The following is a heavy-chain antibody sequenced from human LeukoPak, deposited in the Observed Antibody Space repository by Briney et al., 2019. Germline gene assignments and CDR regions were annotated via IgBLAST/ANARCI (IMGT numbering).Heavy chain of an antibody. V-gene: IGHV4-39*07. J-gene: IGHJ4*02. CDR2: IYHSGGT. CDR1: GGSISSSSYY. D-gene: IGHD2-2*01. Sequence: SETLSLTCTVSGGSISSSSYYWGWIRQPPGTGLEWIGGIYHSGGTYYNPSLKSRVTISVDTSKNQFSLKLSSVTAADTAVYYCALTRYCSSTSCYAEGDYWGQGTLVTVSS. CDR3: ALTRYCSSTSCYAEGDY.